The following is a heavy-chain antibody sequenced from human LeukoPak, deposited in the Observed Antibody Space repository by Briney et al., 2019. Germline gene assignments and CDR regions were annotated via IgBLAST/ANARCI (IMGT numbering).Heavy chain of an antibody. Sequence: ASVKVSCKASGGTFSSYAISWVRQAPGQGLEWMGGIIPIFGTANYAQKFQGRVTITADESTSTAYMELSSLRSEDTAVYCCARSPFTIFGVVIMGPFDYWGQGTLVTVSS. J-gene: IGHJ4*02. CDR1: GGTFSSYA. V-gene: IGHV1-69*13. CDR3: ARSPFTIFGVVIMGPFDY. CDR2: IIPIFGTA. D-gene: IGHD3-3*01.